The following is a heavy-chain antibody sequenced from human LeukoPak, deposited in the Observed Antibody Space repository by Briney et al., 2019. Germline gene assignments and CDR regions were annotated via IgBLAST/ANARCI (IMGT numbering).Heavy chain of an antibody. Sequence: SETLSLTCAVYGGSFSGYYWSWIRQPPGKGLEWIGEINHSGSTNYNPSLKSRVTISVDTSKNQFSLKLGSVTAADTAVYYCARGPQYYFDYWGQGTLVTVSS. CDR1: GGSFSGYY. CDR2: INHSGST. CDR3: ARGPQYYFDY. V-gene: IGHV4-34*01. J-gene: IGHJ4*02.